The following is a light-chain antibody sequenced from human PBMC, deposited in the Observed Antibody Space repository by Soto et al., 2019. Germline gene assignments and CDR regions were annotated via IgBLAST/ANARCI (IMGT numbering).Light chain of an antibody. CDR3: CSHEGGTSSLV. J-gene: IGLJ3*02. V-gene: IGLV2-23*01. CDR2: EGS. CDR1: NSDVGGYNL. Sequence: QSALTQPASVSGSPGQSITISCTGTNSDVGGYNLVSWYQQHPGRAPKLMIYEGSKRPSGVSTRFSGSKSGNTASLTISGLQAEDEASYYCCSHEGGTSSLVFGGGTKLTVL.